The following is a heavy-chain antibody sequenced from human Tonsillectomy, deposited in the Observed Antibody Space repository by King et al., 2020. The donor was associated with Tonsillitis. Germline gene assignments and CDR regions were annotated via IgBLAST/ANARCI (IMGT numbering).Heavy chain of an antibody. J-gene: IGHJ3*01. D-gene: IGHD4-23*01. CDR3: AKQKVDYGENSWSLDFGFDV. V-gene: IGHV4-31*03. CDR2: IYYSGST. Sequence: VQLQESGPGLVKPSQTLSLTCTVSGCSISSDVDHWNWIRQHPGEGLEWIVSIYYSGSTSYNPSLPGRVTILLDTSKNKVSLKLTSVTAADTAVYYCAKQKVDYGENSWSLDFGFDVWGQGTMVTVSS. CDR1: GCSISSDVDH.